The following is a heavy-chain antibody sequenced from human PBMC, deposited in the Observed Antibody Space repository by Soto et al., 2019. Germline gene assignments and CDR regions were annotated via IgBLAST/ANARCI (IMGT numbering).Heavy chain of an antibody. CDR2: IHSSGSI. CDR3: ARDLDGLHDDNSGPYPRPG. D-gene: IGHD3-22*01. CDR1: GGSISGSY. V-gene: IGHV4-4*09. J-gene: IGHJ1*01. Sequence: PSETLSLTCSVSGGSISGSYWSWIRQSPGKGLEWIGYIHSSGSIYYNPSLKSRATMSIDTARNQFSLKVSSVTVADTAVYYCARDLDGLHDDNSGPYPRPGWGQGTLVTVSS.